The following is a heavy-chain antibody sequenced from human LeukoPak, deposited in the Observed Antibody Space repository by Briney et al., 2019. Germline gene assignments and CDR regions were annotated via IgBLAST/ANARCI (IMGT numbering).Heavy chain of an antibody. CDR3: ARDFQLYYDFWSGSLDY. D-gene: IGHD3-3*01. CDR2: ISNDGSKK. CDR1: GFTFSSYA. J-gene: IGHJ4*02. V-gene: IGHV3-30*01. Sequence: GGSLRLSCAASGFTFSSYAMHWVRQAAGKGLEGVAGISNDGSKKYYADSVKGRFTISRDNSKNTLYLQMNSLRAEDTAVYYCARDFQLYYDFWSGSLDYWGQGPLVTVSS.